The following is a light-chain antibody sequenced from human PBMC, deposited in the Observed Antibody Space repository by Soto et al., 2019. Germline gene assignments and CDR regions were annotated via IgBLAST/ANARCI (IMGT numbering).Light chain of an antibody. CDR3: QQLKSYPLT. CDR2: AAS. J-gene: IGKJ3*01. CDR1: QHINNY. Sequence: DIQLTQSPSFLSASVGDRVTITCRASQHINNYLAWYQQKLGKAPKLLIYAASTLQSGVPSRFSGSGSGTEFTLTISSLQPEDFATYSCQQLKSYPLTFGPGTKLDVK. V-gene: IGKV1-9*01.